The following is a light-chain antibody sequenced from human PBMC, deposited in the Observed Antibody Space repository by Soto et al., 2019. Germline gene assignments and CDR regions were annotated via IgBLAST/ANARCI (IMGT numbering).Light chain of an antibody. J-gene: IGKJ1*01. Sequence: EIVLTQSPGTLSLSPGERATLSCRASQSVSSNYLAWYQQKPGQAPRLLIYGVSTRATGIPDRFSGSGSGTDFTLTISRLEPEDFAVYYCQQYGISPWTFGQRTKVDIK. CDR3: QQYGISPWT. CDR1: QSVSSNY. V-gene: IGKV3-20*01. CDR2: GVS.